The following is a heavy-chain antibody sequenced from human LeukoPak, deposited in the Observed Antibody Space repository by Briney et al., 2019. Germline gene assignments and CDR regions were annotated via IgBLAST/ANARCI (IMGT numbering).Heavy chain of an antibody. Sequence: GGSLRPSCAASGFTFSTYRMHWVRQAPGKGLVWVSRINSDGSSTSYADSVKGRFTISRDNAKNTLYLQMNSLRAEDTAVYYCPRYNWNSAPFDYWGQGALVTVSS. CDR1: GFTFSTYR. D-gene: IGHD1-7*01. V-gene: IGHV3-74*01. CDR3: PRYNWNSAPFDY. CDR2: INSDGSST. J-gene: IGHJ4*02.